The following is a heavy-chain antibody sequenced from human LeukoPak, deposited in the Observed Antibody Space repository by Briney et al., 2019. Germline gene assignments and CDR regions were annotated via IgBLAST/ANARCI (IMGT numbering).Heavy chain of an antibody. J-gene: IGHJ6*02. D-gene: IGHD2-21*02. CDR2: IWYDGSNK. CDR1: GFTFSTYG. Sequence: GGSLRLSCAASGFTFSTYGMHWVRQAPGKGLEWLTDIWYDGSNKYYTDSVKGRFTISRDNSKNTLYLQMSSLRAEDTAVYYCARDLLKIGVVTYYYYGMDVWGQGTTVTVSS. CDR3: ARDLLKIGVVTYYYYGMDV. V-gene: IGHV3-33*01.